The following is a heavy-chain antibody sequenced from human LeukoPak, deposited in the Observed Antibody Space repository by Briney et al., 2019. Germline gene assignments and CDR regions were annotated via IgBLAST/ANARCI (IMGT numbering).Heavy chain of an antibody. CDR1: GFTVSSNY. V-gene: IGHV3-30-3*01. CDR2: ISYDGNNK. J-gene: IGHJ4*02. CDR3: ARDARTIIAVAGTFDD. Sequence: PGGSLRLSCAASGFTVSSNYMSWVRQAPGKGLEWVAVISYDGNNKYYADSVKGQFTISRDNSKNTLYLQMNSLRAEDTAVYYCARDARTIIAVAGTFDDWGQGTLVTVSS. D-gene: IGHD6-19*01.